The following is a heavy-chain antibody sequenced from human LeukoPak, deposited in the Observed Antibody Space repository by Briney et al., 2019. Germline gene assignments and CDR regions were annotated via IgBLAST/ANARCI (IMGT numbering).Heavy chain of an antibody. CDR2: ISSSSTTI. D-gene: IGHD3-22*01. CDR1: GFTFSSYS. V-gene: IGHV3-48*02. Sequence: GGSLRLSCAASGFTFSSYSMNWVRQAPGKGLEWVSYISSSSTTIYYADSVKGRFTISRDNAKNSLYLQMNSLRDEDTAVYYCARDPTAYYYDSSEDYWGQGTLVTVSS. J-gene: IGHJ4*02. CDR3: ARDPTAYYYDSSEDY.